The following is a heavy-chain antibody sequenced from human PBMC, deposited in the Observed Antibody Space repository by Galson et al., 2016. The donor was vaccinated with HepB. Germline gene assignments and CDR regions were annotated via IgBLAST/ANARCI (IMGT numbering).Heavy chain of an antibody. J-gene: IGHJ6*02. D-gene: IGHD2-2*01. Sequence: SLRLSCAASGFTFSSYGMHWVRQAPGKGLEWVAVIWSDGSNKYYADSVKGRFTISRDNSKNTLYLQMNSLRAQDTAVYYCARTFCASTSCYELFYHGMDVWGQGTTVTVSS. CDR1: GFTFSSYG. CDR2: IWSDGSNK. V-gene: IGHV3-33*01. CDR3: ARTFCASTSCYELFYHGMDV.